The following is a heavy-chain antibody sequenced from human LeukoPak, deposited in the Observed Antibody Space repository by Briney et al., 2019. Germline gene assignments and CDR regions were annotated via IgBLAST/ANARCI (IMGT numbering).Heavy chain of an antibody. Sequence: GSLRLSCAASGFTLSSYAMSWVRQAPGKGLEWVSSISASGGSTNYADSVKGRFTISRDNSKNTVYLQMNSLRAEDTAVYYCAKVMKGSERLTMVRGVIIKTAGLYYMDVWGKGTTVTVSS. D-gene: IGHD3-10*01. CDR2: ISASGGST. J-gene: IGHJ6*03. CDR1: GFTLSSYA. CDR3: AKVMKGSERLTMVRGVIIKTAGLYYMDV. V-gene: IGHV3-23*01.